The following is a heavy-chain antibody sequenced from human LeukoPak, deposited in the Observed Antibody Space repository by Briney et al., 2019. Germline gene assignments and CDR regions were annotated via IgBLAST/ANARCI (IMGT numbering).Heavy chain of an antibody. CDR1: GFNFSGYA. CDR2: IYSGGST. D-gene: IGHD6-13*01. CDR3: ARVRVWVAAAVYYYYGMDV. V-gene: IGHV3-66*01. J-gene: IGHJ6*02. Sequence: GGSLRLSCAASGFNFSGYAMAWVRLAPGKGLEWVSVIYSGGSTYYADSVKGRFTISRDNSKNTLYLQMNSLRAEDTAVYYCARVRVWVAAAVYYYYGMDVWGQGTTVTVSS.